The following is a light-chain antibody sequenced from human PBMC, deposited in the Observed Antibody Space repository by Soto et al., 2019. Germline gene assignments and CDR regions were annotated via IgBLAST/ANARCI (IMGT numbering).Light chain of an antibody. CDR3: KSRTTRNTLV. CDR1: SSDVGGYNY. V-gene: IGLV2-14*01. J-gene: IGLJ3*02. Sequence: QSALTQPASVSGSPGQSITISCTGTSSDVGGYNYVSWYQQHPGKAPKLMIYEVSNRPSGVSSRFYGSRSGNTASLTISGLQAEDEADYYCKSRTTRNTLVFGGGTKLTVL. CDR2: EVS.